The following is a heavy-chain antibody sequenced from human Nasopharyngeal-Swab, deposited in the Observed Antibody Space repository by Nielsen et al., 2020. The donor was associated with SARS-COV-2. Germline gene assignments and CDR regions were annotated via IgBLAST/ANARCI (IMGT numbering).Heavy chain of an antibody. Sequence: GESLKISCAASGFTFSSYNMNWVRQAPGKGLEWVSYINTGSSSIYYADSVKGRFTISRDNAKNSLYLQMNSLRDEDTAVYYCAREGRIAVAGVDYWGQGTLVTVSS. CDR1: GFTFSSYN. J-gene: IGHJ4*02. CDR2: INTGSSSI. D-gene: IGHD6-19*01. CDR3: AREGRIAVAGVDY. V-gene: IGHV3-48*02.